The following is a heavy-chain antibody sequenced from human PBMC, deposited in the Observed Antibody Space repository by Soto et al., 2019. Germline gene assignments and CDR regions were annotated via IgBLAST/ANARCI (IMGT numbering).Heavy chain of an antibody. CDR3: ATREGFAY. CDR2: ISKNGDST. V-gene: IGHV3-64*07. J-gene: IGHJ4*02. Sequence: EVQLMESGGGVVQPGGSLRLSCAASGFTFSSETMFWVRQAPGKGLEHITAISKNGDSTFYADSVKGRFSISRDNSKNTLYLQMGSLIAEDMAVYYCATREGFAYWGQGTLVTVSS. CDR1: GFTFSSET.